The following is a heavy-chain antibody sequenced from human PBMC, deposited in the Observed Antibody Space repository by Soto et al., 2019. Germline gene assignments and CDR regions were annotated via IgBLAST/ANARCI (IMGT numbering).Heavy chain of an antibody. Sequence: QVQLRESGPGLVKSSETLSLTCTVSGGSISTYYWSWVRQPPGKGLEWIGYIYYSGTATYNPSLRCRVTLPIDTSKNQFSRRLSSLTASDTAVYYCARGDGIQLGSLAGSYYYHKMDVWGQGTTVTVYS. D-gene: IGHD1-1*01. J-gene: IGHJ6*02. V-gene: IGHV4-59*01. CDR2: IYYSGTA. CDR1: GGSISTYY. CDR3: ARGDGIQLGSLAGSYYYHKMDV.